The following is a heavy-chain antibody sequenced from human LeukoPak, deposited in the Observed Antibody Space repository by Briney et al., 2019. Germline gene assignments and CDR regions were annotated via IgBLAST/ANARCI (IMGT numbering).Heavy chain of an antibody. CDR3: ARGWAFDI. Sequence: SQTLSLTCAISGDSVSSNSAAWNWIRQSPSRGLEWLGRTYYRSKWYNDYAVSVKSRISFNSDTSKNQFSLQLNSVTPEDTAVYHCARGWAFDIWGQGTVVIVSS. CDR2: TYYRSKWYN. V-gene: IGHV6-1*01. D-gene: IGHD2-15*01. CDR1: GDSVSSNSAA. J-gene: IGHJ3*02.